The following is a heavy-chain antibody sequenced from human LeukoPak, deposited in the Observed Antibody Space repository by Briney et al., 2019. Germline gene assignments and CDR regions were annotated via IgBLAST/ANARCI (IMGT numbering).Heavy chain of an antibody. D-gene: IGHD3-22*01. V-gene: IGHV3-33*06. Sequence: PGRSLRLSCAASGFTFSSYGMHWVRQAPGKGLEWVAGIWYDGSNKYYADSVKGRFTISRDNSKNTLYLQMNSLRAEDTAVYYCAKGRYDSSGYFLALFDYWGQGTLVTVSS. CDR2: IWYDGSNK. J-gene: IGHJ4*02. CDR3: AKGRYDSSGYFLALFDY. CDR1: GFTFSSYG.